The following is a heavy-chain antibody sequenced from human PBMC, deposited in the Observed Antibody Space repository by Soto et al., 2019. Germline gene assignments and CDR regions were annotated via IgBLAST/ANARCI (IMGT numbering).Heavy chain of an antibody. CDR2: MNPGSGDT. CDR1: GYTFTNND. V-gene: IGHV1-8*01. Sequence: ASVKVSCKASGYTFTNNDVSWVRQATGQGLEWMGWMNPGSGDTGYAQKFQGRVTMTRDISIATAYMELTSLTSEDTAIYYCARMESFGSLNWFDPWGQGTLVTVAS. CDR3: ARMESFGSLNWFDP. D-gene: IGHD5-18*01. J-gene: IGHJ5*02.